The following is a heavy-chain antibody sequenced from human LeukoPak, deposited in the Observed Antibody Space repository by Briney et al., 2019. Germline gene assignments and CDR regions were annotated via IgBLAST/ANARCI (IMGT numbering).Heavy chain of an antibody. CDR3: AKSNGYGLVDI. Sequence: PSETLSLTCTVSGVSMNYYFWNWIRQPAGEGLQWIGRIHSSGTTNYNPSLKSRVTISVDTSRNQFSLKLNSVTAADTAVYYCAKSNGYGLVDIWGQGTMVTVSS. V-gene: IGHV4-4*07. J-gene: IGHJ3*02. CDR1: GVSMNYYF. CDR2: IHSSGTT. D-gene: IGHD3-10*01.